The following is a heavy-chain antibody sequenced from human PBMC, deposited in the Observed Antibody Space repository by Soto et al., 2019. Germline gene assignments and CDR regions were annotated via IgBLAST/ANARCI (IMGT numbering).Heavy chain of an antibody. CDR3: ARDPPGFGEGQPFDP. CDR2: IWYDGSNK. J-gene: IGHJ5*02. CDR1: GFTFSSYG. D-gene: IGHD3-10*01. V-gene: IGHV3-33*01. Sequence: QVQLVESGGGVVQPGRSLRLSCAASGFTFSSYGMHWVRQAPGKGLEWVAVIWYDGSNKYYADSVKGRFTISRDNSKNTLYLQMNSLRAEDTAVYYCARDPPGFGEGQPFDPWGQGTLVTVSS.